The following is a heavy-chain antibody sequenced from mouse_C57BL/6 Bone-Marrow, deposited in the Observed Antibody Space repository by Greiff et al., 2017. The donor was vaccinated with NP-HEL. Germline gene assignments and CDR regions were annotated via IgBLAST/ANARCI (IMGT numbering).Heavy chain of an antibody. CDR3: ANDFSFDY. V-gene: IGHV5-17*01. D-gene: IGHD2-4*01. J-gene: IGHJ2*01. CDR2: ISSGSSTI. Sequence: EVKLMESGGGLVKPGGSLKLSCAASGFTFSDYGMHWVRQAPEKGLEWVAYISSGSSTIYYADTVKGRFTISRDNAKNTLLLQMTSLRSEDTAMYYCANDFSFDYWGQGTTLTVSS. CDR1: GFTFSDYG.